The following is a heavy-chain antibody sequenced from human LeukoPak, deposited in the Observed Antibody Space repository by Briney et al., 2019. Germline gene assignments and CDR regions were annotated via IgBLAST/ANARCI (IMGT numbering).Heavy chain of an antibody. V-gene: IGHV3-23*01. J-gene: IGHJ4*02. CDR2: ISGSGDNT. CDR1: GFSFSSYA. Sequence: GGSLSLFCAASGFSFSSYAMIWVRQAPGKGREWVSSISGSGDNTYYAESVKGRFTLSRDNSQNTLFLQMNFLRAEDTGVFYCSKRSGYPTGWFFDFWGQGTLVTVSS. CDR3: SKRSGYPTGWFFDF. D-gene: IGHD6-19*01.